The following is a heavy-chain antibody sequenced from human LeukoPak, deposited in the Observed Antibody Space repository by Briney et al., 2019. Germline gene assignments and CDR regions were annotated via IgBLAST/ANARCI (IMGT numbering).Heavy chain of an antibody. J-gene: IGHJ5*02. CDR1: GGSISSGGYY. Sequence: SETLSLTCTVSGGSISSGGYYWSWIRQHPGKGLEWIGYIYYSGSTYYNPSLKSRVTISVDTSNNQFSLKLSSVTAADTAVYYCARTYGFRSSWFDPWGQGTLVTVSS. V-gene: IGHV4-61*08. CDR3: ARTYGFRSSWFDP. CDR2: IYYSGST. D-gene: IGHD3-16*02.